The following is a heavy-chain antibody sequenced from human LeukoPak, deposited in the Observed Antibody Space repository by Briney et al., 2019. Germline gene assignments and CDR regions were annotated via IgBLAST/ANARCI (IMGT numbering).Heavy chain of an antibody. Sequence: ETLSLTCAVYGGSFSGYYWSWIRQPPGKGLEWVANNKEDGTDKNYVDSVRGRFTISRDNTKNSLFLQLNSLRAEDTSVYYCVRDRGWFHFDLWGQGTLVTVSS. J-gene: IGHJ4*02. CDR3: VRDRGWFHFDL. CDR2: NKEDGTDK. D-gene: IGHD3-10*01. CDR1: GGSFSGYY. V-gene: IGHV3-7*01.